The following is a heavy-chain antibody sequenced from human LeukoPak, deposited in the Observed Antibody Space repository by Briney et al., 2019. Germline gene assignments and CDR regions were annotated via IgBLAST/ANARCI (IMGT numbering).Heavy chain of an antibody. D-gene: IGHD3-9*01. CDR1: GGSISSYY. V-gene: IGHV4-59*01. Sequence: SETLSLTCTVSGGSISSYYWSWLRQPPGKGLEWIGYIYYSGNTNYNPSLKSRVTISVDTSKNQFSLTLSSVTSADTAVYYLARYVHYDILTGYMGGFDYWGQGTLVTVSS. CDR2: IYYSGNT. J-gene: IGHJ4*02. CDR3: ARYVHYDILTGYMGGFDY.